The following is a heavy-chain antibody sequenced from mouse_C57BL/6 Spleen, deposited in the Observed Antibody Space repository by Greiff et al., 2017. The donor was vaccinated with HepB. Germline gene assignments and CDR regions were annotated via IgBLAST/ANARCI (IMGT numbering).Heavy chain of an antibody. CDR3: ASLDSSGFYYFDY. D-gene: IGHD3-2*02. CDR2: INPSSGYT. V-gene: IGHV1-7*01. Sequence: SGAELAKPGASVKLSCKASGYTFTSYWMHWVKQRPGQGLEWIGYINPSSGYTKYNQKFKDKATLNADKSSSTAYMQLSSLTYEDSAVYYCASLDSSGFYYFDYWGQGTTLTVSS. CDR1: GYTFTSYW. J-gene: IGHJ2*01.